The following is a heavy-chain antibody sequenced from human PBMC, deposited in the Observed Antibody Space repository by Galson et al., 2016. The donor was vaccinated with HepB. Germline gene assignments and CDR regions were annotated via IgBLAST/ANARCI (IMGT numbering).Heavy chain of an antibody. V-gene: IGHV3-48*03. CDR2: ISSSVSTI. CDR3: ARGWARSTYYYDNSGYDS. J-gene: IGHJ4*02. CDR1: GFTFSSFE. Sequence: SLRLSCAASGFTFSSFEMNWVRQAPGKRLEWVSYISSSVSTIYYADSVKGRFTISRDDAKSSLFLQMNSLRAEDTGVYYCARGWARSTYYYDNSGYDSWGQGTLVIVPS. D-gene: IGHD3-22*01.